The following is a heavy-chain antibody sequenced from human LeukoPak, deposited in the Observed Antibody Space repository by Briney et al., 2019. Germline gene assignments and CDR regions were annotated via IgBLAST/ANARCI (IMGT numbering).Heavy chain of an antibody. D-gene: IGHD2-2*01. J-gene: IGHJ6*02. CDR2: INPNSGGT. Sequence: ASVTVSCKASGYTFTGYYMHWVRQAPGQGLEWMGWINPNSGGTNYAQKFQGWVTMTRDTSISTAYMELSRLRSDDTAVYYCARDRSVVVPAARRGYYYYGMDVWGQGTTVTVSS. CDR1: GYTFTGYY. V-gene: IGHV1-2*04. CDR3: ARDRSVVVPAARRGYYYYGMDV.